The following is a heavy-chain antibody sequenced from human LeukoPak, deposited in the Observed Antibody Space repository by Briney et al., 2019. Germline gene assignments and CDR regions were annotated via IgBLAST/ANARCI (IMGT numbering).Heavy chain of an antibody. CDR2: INSDGSST. J-gene: IGHJ4*02. CDR3: AREGGDGVAYGYFDY. V-gene: IGHV3-74*01. Sequence: GGSLRLSCAASGFTFSSYWMHWVRQAPGKGLVWVSRINSDGSSTSYADSVKGRFTISRDNAKNTLYLKRNSLRAEDTAVYYCAREGGDGVAYGYFDYWGQGTLVTVSS. D-gene: IGHD3-16*01. CDR1: GFTFSSYW.